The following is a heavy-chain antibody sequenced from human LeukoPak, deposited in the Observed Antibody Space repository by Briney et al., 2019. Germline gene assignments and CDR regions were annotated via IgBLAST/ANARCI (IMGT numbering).Heavy chain of an antibody. CDR1: GFSLSTSGVG. CDR3: ARGYCSSTSCYAFDI. Sequence: SGPTLVNPTQTLTLTCTLSGFSLSTSGVGVGWTRQPPGKALEWLALIYWNDDKRDSPSLKSRLTITKDTSKNQVVLTMTNMDPVDTATYYCARGYCSSTSCYAFDIWGQGTMVTVSS. CDR2: IYWNDDK. D-gene: IGHD2-2*01. J-gene: IGHJ3*02. V-gene: IGHV2-5*01.